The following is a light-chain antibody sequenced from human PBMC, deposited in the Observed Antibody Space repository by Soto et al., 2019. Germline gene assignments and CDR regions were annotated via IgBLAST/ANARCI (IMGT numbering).Light chain of an antibody. Sequence: QSVLTQPTSASGTPGQRVTISCSGSSSNIGSNTVNWYQQLPGTAPKLLIYSNNQRPSGVPDRFSGSKSGTSASLAISGLQYEDEADYYCAAWDDSLNVVVFGGGTKLTVL. CDR2: SNN. CDR3: AAWDDSLNVVV. CDR1: SSNIGSNT. J-gene: IGLJ2*01. V-gene: IGLV1-44*01.